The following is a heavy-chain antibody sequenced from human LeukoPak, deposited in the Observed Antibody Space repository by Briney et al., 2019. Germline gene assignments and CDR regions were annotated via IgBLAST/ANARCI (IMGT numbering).Heavy chain of an antibody. V-gene: IGHV4-59*01. D-gene: IGHD1-26*01. CDR1: GGSISSYY. J-gene: IGHJ6*03. CDR2: IYYSGST. Sequence: PSETLSLTCTVSGGSISSYYWSWIRQPPGKGLEWIGYIYYSGSTNYNPSLKSRVTISVDTSKNQFSLKLSSVTAADTAVYYCARVLKGGSSRYYYYYMDVWGKGTTVTVSS. CDR3: ARVLKGGSSRYYYYYMDV.